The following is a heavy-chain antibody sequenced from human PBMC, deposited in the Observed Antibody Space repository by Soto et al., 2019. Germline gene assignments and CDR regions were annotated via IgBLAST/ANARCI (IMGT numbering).Heavy chain of an antibody. V-gene: IGHV3-48*02. CDR3: ARALAQYCSGGGCYSCGY. Sequence: EVQLVESGGGLVQPGGSLRLSFAASGFTFSSYSMNWVRQSPGKGLEWVSYISSRSSTIYYADSVKGRFTISRDNAKNSLYLQMNSLRDEDTAVYYCARALAQYCSGGGCYSCGYWGQGTLVTVSS. J-gene: IGHJ4*02. D-gene: IGHD2-15*01. CDR2: ISSRSSTI. CDR1: GFTFSSYS.